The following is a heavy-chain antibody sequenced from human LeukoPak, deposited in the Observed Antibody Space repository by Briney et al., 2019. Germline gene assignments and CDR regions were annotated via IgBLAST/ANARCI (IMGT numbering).Heavy chain of an antibody. Sequence: PGGSLRLSCAASGFTFSSYSMNWVRQAPGKGLEWVSSISSSSSYIYYADSVKGRFTISRDNAKNSLYLQMNSLRAEDTAVYYCARGNKKHAGLRFDPWGQGTLVTVSS. CDR3: ARGNKKHAGLRFDP. D-gene: IGHD1/OR15-1a*01. V-gene: IGHV3-21*01. J-gene: IGHJ5*02. CDR1: GFTFSSYS. CDR2: ISSSSSYI.